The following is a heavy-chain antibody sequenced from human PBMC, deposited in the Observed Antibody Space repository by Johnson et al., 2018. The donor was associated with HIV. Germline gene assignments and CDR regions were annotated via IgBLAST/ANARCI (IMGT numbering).Heavy chain of an antibody. V-gene: IGHV3-30*04. CDR1: GFTFSSYA. CDR3: ATDVSWELKSAFEV. J-gene: IGHJ3*01. Sequence: VQVVESGGGVVQPGRSLRLSCAASGFTFSSYAMHWVRQAPGKGLEWVAVISYDGSNKYYADSVNGRFTISRYKAKNSLYLQIDSLRAEDTAMYYCATDVSWELKSAFEVWGQGTMVTVSS. D-gene: IGHD3-10*01. CDR2: ISYDGSNK.